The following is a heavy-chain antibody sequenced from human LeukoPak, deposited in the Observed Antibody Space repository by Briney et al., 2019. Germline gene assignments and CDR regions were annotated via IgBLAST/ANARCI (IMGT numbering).Heavy chain of an antibody. Sequence: GGSLRLSCAASGFTFSSYSMNWVRQAPGKGLEWVSYISSSSSTIYYADSVKGQFTISRDNAKNSLYLQMNSLRAEDTAVYYCAREDGDAFDIWGQGTMVTVSS. J-gene: IGHJ3*02. CDR1: GFTFSSYS. V-gene: IGHV3-48*01. D-gene: IGHD5-24*01. CDR3: AREDGDAFDI. CDR2: ISSSSSTI.